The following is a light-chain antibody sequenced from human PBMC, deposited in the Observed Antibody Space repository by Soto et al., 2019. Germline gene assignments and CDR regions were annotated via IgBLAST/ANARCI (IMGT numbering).Light chain of an antibody. V-gene: IGKV1-39*01. CDR1: QSISVH. J-gene: IGKJ2*01. CDR2: AAS. CDR3: QQSYITPYT. Sequence: DIQMTQSPSSLSASVGDTVTITCRASQSISVHLNWYQQKPGKVPQLLIYAASNLQSGVPSSFSGSGSETEFALTISSLQPEDFATYYCQQSYITPYTFGQGTKLQIK.